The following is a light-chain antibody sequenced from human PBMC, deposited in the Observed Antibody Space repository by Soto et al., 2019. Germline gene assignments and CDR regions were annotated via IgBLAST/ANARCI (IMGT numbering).Light chain of an antibody. J-gene: IGLJ2*01. CDR2: GTS. CDR3: QSYDRSLDGSL. V-gene: IGLV1-40*01. Sequence: QSVLTQPPSVSGAPGQRVTISCTGGNSNIGAGYDVHWYQQLPGTVPKLLIYGTSNRPSGVPDRFSGSKSGTSASLAITGLQAEDEADYYCQSYDRSLDGSLFGGGTKLTVL. CDR1: NSNIGAGYD.